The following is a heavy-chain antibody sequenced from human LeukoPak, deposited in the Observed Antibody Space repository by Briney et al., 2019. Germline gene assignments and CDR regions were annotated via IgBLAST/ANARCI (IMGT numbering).Heavy chain of an antibody. CDR1: GFTFSAYG. V-gene: IGHV3-33*06. J-gene: IGHJ6*03. CDR3: AKDGDSGTAYYYYYMDV. D-gene: IGHD2-21*02. CDR2: IWYDGSTK. Sequence: GGSLRLSCAASGFTFSAYGMHWVRQAPGKGLEWVAVIWYDGSTKYYADSVRGRFTISRDSSKNTLYLQMNSLRAEDTAVYYCAKDGDSGTAYYYYYMDVWGKGTTVTVSS.